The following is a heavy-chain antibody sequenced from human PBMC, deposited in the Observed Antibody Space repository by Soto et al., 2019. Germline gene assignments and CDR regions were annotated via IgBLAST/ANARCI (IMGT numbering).Heavy chain of an antibody. CDR3: AKEVPLSCVVVVAECPWFDP. J-gene: IGHJ5*02. D-gene: IGHD2-15*01. CDR1: GFTFSSYA. V-gene: IGHV3-30-3*01. Sequence: GGSLRLSCAASGFTFSSYAMHWVRQDPGKGLEWVAVISYDGSNKYYADSVKGRFTISRDNSKNTLYLQMNSLRAEDTAVYYCAKEVPLSCVVVVAECPWFDPWGQGTLVTVSS. CDR2: ISYDGSNK.